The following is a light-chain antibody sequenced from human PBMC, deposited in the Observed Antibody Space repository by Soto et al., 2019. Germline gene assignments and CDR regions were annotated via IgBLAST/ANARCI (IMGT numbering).Light chain of an antibody. V-gene: IGKV1-39*01. CDR1: QSISSY. Sequence: DIQMTRSPSAMSAAVGDSGTITCRASQSISSYLNWYQQKPGKAPKLLIYAASSLQSGVPSRFSGSGSGTDFTLTISSLQPEDFATYYCPQSYSTPPTSGQGTKVDIK. J-gene: IGKJ1*01. CDR3: PQSYSTPPT. CDR2: AAS.